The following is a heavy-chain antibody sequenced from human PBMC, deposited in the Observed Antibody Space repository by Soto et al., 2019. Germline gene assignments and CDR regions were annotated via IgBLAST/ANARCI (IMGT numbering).Heavy chain of an antibody. V-gene: IGHV4-30-2*01. CDR1: GGSISSGGYS. D-gene: IGHD3-3*01. CDR2: IYHSGST. Sequence: SETLSLTCAVSGGSISSGGYSWSWIRQPPGKGLEWIGYIYHSGSTYYNPSLKSRVTISVDTSKNQISLKLRSVTAADTAVYYCARVLFGRGNWFDPWGQGTLVTVSS. J-gene: IGHJ5*02. CDR3: ARVLFGRGNWFDP.